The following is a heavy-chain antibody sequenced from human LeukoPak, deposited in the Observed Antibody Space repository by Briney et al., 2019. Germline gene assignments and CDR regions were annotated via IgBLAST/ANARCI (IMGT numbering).Heavy chain of an antibody. V-gene: IGHV4-59*01. Sequence: SETLSLTCTVSGGSISSYYWSWIRQPPGKGLEWIGYIYYSGSTNYNPSLKSRVTISVDTSKNQFSLKLSSVTAADTAVYYCARGLSFDYMDVWGKGTTVTVSS. J-gene: IGHJ6*03. CDR2: IYYSGST. CDR1: GGSISSYY. D-gene: IGHD3-10*01. CDR3: ARGLSFDYMDV.